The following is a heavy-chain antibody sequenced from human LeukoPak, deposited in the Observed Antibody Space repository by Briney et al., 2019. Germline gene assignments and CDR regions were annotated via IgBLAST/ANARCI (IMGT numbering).Heavy chain of an antibody. D-gene: IGHD4-11*01. CDR3: ARFEYTVTTTHRRCYYYYMDV. V-gene: IGHV3-48*01. J-gene: IGHJ6*03. CDR2: ISSSSSTI. Sequence: GGSLRLSCAASGFTFSSYSMNWVRQAPGKGLEWVSYISSSSSTIYYADSVKGRFTISRDNAKNSLYLQMNSLRAEDTAVYYCARFEYTVTTTHRRCYYYYMDVWGKGTTVTVSS. CDR1: GFTFSSYS.